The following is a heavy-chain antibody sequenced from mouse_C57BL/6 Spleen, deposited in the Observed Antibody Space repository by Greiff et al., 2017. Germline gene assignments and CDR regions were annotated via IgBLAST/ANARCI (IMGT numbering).Heavy chain of an antibody. Sequence: EVKLVESGGGLVKPGGSLKLSCAASGFTFSDYGMHWVRQAPEKGLEWVAYISSGSSTIYYADTVKGRFTISRDNAKNTLFLQMTSLRSEDTAMYYCARNYGSRGPFDYWGQGTTLTVSS. V-gene: IGHV5-17*01. CDR3: ARNYGSRGPFDY. CDR1: GFTFSDYG. D-gene: IGHD1-1*01. CDR2: ISSGSSTI. J-gene: IGHJ2*01.